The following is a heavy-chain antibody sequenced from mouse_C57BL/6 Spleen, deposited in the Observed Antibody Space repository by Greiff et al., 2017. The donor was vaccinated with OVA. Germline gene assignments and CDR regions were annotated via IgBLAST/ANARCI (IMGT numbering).Heavy chain of an antibody. CDR1: GYTFTSYG. CDR3: ARGGDYDLGWYFDV. V-gene: IGHV1-81*01. D-gene: IGHD2-4*01. J-gene: IGHJ1*03. Sequence: VKLQQSGAELARPGASVKLSCKASGYTFTSYGISWVKQRTGQGLEWIGEIYPRSGNTYYNEKFKGKATLTADKSSSTAYMELRSLTSEDSAVYFCARGGDYDLGWYFDVWGTGTTVTVSS. CDR2: IYPRSGNT.